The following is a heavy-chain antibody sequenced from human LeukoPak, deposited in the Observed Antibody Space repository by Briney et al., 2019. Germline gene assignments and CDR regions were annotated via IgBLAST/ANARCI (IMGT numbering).Heavy chain of an antibody. CDR2: INHSGST. D-gene: IGHD6-19*01. CDR1: GGSISSYY. CDR3: ARHRPIAVAGTRTGMDV. J-gene: IGHJ6*03. Sequence: SETLSLTCTVSGGSISSYYWSWIRQPPGKGLEWIGEINHSGSTNYNPSLKSRVTISVDTSKNQFSLKLSSVIAADTAVYYCARHRPIAVAGTRTGMDVWGKGTTVTISS. V-gene: IGHV4-34*01.